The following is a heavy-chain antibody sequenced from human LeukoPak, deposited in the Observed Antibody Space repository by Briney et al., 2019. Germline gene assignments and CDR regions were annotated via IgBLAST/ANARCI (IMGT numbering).Heavy chain of an antibody. CDR3: ASLEDGLVR. CDR1: VGSISSYY. CDR2: IYYSGST. D-gene: IGHD6-19*01. J-gene: IGHJ4*02. Sequence: PSETLSLTCTVSVGSISSYYWSWIRQPPGKGLEWIGYIYYSGSTNYNPSLKSRVTISVDTSKNQFSLKLSSVTAADTAVYYCASLEDGLVRWGQGTLVTVSS. V-gene: IGHV4-59*08.